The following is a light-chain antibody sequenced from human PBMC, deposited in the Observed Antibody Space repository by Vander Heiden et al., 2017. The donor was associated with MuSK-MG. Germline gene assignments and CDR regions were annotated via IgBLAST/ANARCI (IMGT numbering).Light chain of an antibody. CDR1: SSNIGGNT. J-gene: IGLJ3*02. CDR2: SDN. V-gene: IGLV1-44*01. Sequence: QSVLTQAPSASGTPGQRVTISCSGSSSNIGGNTVNWYQPLPGPAPKLLIHSDNERPSGVPDRFSGSKSGTSASLAISGLQSDDGADYYCASWDDTLNARVFGGGTKLTVL. CDR3: ASWDDTLNARV.